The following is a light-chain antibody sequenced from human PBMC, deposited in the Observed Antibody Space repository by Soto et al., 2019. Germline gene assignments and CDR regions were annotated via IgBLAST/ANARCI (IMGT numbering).Light chain of an antibody. CDR1: SSDVGGYNY. CDR3: SSYTGSGTYV. Sequence: QSVLTQPASVSGSPGQSITISCTGTSSDVGGYNYVSWYQQHPGKAPKLMIYDVSNRPSGVSDRFSVSKSGNTASLTISNLQAEDEADYYCSSYTGSGTYVFGTGTKLTVL. J-gene: IGLJ1*01. V-gene: IGLV2-14*01. CDR2: DVS.